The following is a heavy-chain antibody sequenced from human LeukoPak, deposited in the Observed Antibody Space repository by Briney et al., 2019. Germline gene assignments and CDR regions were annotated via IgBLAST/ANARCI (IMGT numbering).Heavy chain of an antibody. Sequence: GGSLRLSCAASGFTFSSYSMNWVRQAPGKGLEWVSSISSSSYIYYADSVKGRFTISRDNAKNSLYLQMNSLRAEDTAVYYCARVIAVAGYDYWGQGTLVTVSS. CDR3: ARVIAVAGYDY. J-gene: IGHJ4*02. CDR1: GFTFSSYS. D-gene: IGHD6-19*01. V-gene: IGHV3-21*01. CDR2: ISSSSYI.